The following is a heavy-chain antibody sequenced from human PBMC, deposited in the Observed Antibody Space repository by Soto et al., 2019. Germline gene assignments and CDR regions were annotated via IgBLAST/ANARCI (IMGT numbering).Heavy chain of an antibody. CDR3: ARSEHDYSAFDY. CDR2: IKAGNGDT. CDR1: GYTFTRNA. D-gene: IGHD3-16*01. V-gene: IGHV1-3*01. Sequence: QVPLVQSGAEVKKPGASVKVSCKASGYTFTRNAIHWVRQAPGQRLEWIGRIKAGNGDTKYSQKFQDRVTITRDTSASAAYMELSTLGSEDTSVYYCARSEHDYSAFDYWGQGTLVTVSS. J-gene: IGHJ4*02.